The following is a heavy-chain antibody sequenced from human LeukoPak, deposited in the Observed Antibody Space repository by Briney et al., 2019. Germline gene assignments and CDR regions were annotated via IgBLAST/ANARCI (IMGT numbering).Heavy chain of an antibody. CDR1: GFTFSSYW. V-gene: IGHV3-7*03. CDR3: ARDGHYFAMDV. CDR2: IKPDGSEK. Sequence: GGSLRLSCAASGFTFSSYWMHWVRQTPGKGLEWLANIKPDGSEKYYVDSVRGRFTISRDNAKSSVHLQMNGLRAEDTAIYYCARDGHYFAMDVWGQGTTVTVSS. J-gene: IGHJ6*02.